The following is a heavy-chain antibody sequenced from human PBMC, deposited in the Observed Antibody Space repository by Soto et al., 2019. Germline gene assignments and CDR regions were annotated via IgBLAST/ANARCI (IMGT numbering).Heavy chain of an antibody. D-gene: IGHD6-19*01. Sequence: SVKVSCKASGGTFSSYAISWVRQAPGQGLEWMGGIIPIFGTANYAQKFQGRVTITADESTSTAYMELSSLRSEDTAVYYCARDAPGIAVAGTLQGAFDVWGQGTMVAVSS. CDR1: GGTFSSYA. CDR3: ARDAPGIAVAGTLQGAFDV. CDR2: IIPIFGTA. J-gene: IGHJ3*01. V-gene: IGHV1-69*13.